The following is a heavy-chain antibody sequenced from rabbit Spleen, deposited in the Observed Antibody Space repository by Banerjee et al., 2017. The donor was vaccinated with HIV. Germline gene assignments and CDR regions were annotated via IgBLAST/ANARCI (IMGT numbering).Heavy chain of an antibody. CDR2: IDSGSSAFT. Sequence: QSLEESGGGLVKPEGSLTLTCKASGFSFSSAYYMCWVRQAPGKGLEWIGCIDSGSSAFTYYASWAKGRFTISKTSSTTVTLQMTRLTAADTATYFCARGVSDNDWCYFGLWGQGTLVTVS. J-gene: IGHJ4*01. D-gene: IGHD5-1*01. CDR1: GFSFSSAYY. CDR3: ARGVSDNDWCYFGL. V-gene: IGHV1S40*01.